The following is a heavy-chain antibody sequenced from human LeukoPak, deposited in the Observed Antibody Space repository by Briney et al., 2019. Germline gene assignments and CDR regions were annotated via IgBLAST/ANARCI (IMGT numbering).Heavy chain of an antibody. CDR2: IGTAGDT. CDR1: GFTFSSYG. J-gene: IGHJ4*02. CDR3: ARGLYCSGGSCYVDYYFDY. Sequence: SAESLTLSCAASGFTFSSYGMHWVRQAQGKGLDWVSSIGTAGDTYYPGSLRVRFTISRQNAKTYLSLQMTSLRAGDTAVYYCARGLYCSGGSCYVDYYFDYWGQGTLVTVSS. D-gene: IGHD2-15*01. V-gene: IGHV3-13*01.